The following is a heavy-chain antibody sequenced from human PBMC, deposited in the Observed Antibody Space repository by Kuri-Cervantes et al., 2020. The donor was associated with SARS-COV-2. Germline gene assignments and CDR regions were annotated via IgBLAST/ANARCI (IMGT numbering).Heavy chain of an antibody. V-gene: IGHV1-58*01. D-gene: IGHD4-17*01. J-gene: IGHJ4*02. CDR2: NVVGSGYT. Sequence: SVKVSCKTSGFTFSTSAVQWVRQAPGQHLEWIGWNVVGSGYTRYAPKFQRRVTITSDVSTTTAYLDLTGLTSEDTAVYFCATESGGDFSGFDYWGQGTLVTVSS. CDR1: GFTFSTSA. CDR3: ATESGGDFSGFDY.